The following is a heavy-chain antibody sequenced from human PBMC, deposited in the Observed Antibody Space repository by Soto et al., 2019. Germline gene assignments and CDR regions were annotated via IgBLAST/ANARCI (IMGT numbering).Heavy chain of an antibody. Sequence: EVQLVESRGGMVQPGGSLKLSCAASGFTFSASAMHWVRQASGKGLEWVGRVRSKTNNYATAYGASVEGRFTISRDDSKNTAYLQMNSLKIEDTAVYYCTRQGGYCGGGSCYAFNDYWGQGTLVTVSS. D-gene: IGHD2-15*01. CDR1: GFTFSASA. V-gene: IGHV3-73*01. J-gene: IGHJ4*02. CDR2: VRSKTNNYAT. CDR3: TRQGGYCGGGSCYAFNDY.